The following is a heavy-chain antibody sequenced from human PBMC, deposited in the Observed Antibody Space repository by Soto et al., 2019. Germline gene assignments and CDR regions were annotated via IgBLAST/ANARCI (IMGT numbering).Heavy chain of an antibody. D-gene: IGHD2-8*01. Sequence: GASVKVSCKASGYTFTSYYMHWVRQAPGQGLEWMGIINPSGGSTSYAQKFQGRVTMTRDTSTSTVYMELSSLRSEDTAVYYCARASCTNGVCSVAGLFDYWGQGTLVTVPQ. CDR3: ARASCTNGVCSVAGLFDY. J-gene: IGHJ4*02. V-gene: IGHV1-46*01. CDR2: INPSGGST. CDR1: GYTFTSYY.